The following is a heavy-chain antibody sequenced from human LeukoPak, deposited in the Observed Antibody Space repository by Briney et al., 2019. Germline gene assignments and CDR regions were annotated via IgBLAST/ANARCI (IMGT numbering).Heavy chain of an antibody. J-gene: IGHJ4*02. D-gene: IGHD3-10*01. V-gene: IGHV3-48*03. CDR3: ARGSTMVRGVIRSPY. Sequence: PGGSLGLSCAASGFTFSSYEMNWVRQAPGKGLEWVSYISSSGSTIYYADSVKGRFTISRDNAKNSLYLQMNSLRAEDTAVYYCARGSTMVRGVIRSPYWGQGTLVTVST. CDR1: GFTFSSYE. CDR2: ISSSGSTI.